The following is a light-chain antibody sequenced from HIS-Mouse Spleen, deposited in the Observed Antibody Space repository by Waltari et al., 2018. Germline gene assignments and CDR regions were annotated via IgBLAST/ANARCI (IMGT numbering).Light chain of an antibody. J-gene: IGLJ3*02. V-gene: IGLV2-23*01. Sequence: QSALTQPASVSGSPGQSITISCTGPSSDVGSYNLVSWYQPHPGKAPKLMIYEGSKRPSGVSNRFSGSKSGNTASLTISGLQAEDEADYYCCSYAGSSTLVFGGGTKLTVL. CDR1: SSDVGSYNL. CDR3: CSYAGSSTLV. CDR2: EGS.